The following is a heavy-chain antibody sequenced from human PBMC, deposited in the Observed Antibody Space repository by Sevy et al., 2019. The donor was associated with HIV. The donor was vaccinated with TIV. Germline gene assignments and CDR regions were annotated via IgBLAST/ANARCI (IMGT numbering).Heavy chain of an antibody. J-gene: IGHJ4*02. D-gene: IGHD3-10*01. V-gene: IGHV1-69*06. CDR1: GGTFSSYA. CDR2: IIPIFGTA. Sequence: ASVKVSCKASGGTFSSYAISWVRQAPGQGLEWMGGIIPIFGTANYAQKFQGRVTITADKSTSTAYMELSSLRSEDTAVYYCASGYYGSVSYYKDDYWGQGTLVTVSS. CDR3: ASGYYGSVSYYKDDY.